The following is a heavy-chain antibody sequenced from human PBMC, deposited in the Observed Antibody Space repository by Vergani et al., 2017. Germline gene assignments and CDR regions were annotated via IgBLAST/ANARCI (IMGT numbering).Heavy chain of an antibody. CDR2: IDHTGQP. V-gene: IGHV4-34*01. CDR3: ARVNTETNGHLYYYYYMDV. Sequence: QVQLQQWGGGLLKPSETLSLTCVVNGGSFTSYHWTWIRQSPGEGLEWVGDIDHTGQPDYNPSLKRLLTMSVDKSRNQFSLTLNSVTATDTAIYFCARVNTETNGHLYYYYYMDVWGQGTAVTVS. CDR1: GGSFTSYH. D-gene: IGHD4-11*01. J-gene: IGHJ6*03.